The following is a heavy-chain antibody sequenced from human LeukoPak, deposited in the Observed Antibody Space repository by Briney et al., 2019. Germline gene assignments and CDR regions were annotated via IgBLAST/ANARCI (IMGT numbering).Heavy chain of an antibody. J-gene: IGHJ6*02. D-gene: IGHD3-22*01. Sequence: SETLSLTCTVSGGSISSYYWSWIRQPAGKGLEWIGHIYTSGSTNYNPSLKSRVTMSVDTSKNQFSLKLSSVAAADTAVYYCARDLVTMIVVDYGMDVWGQGTTVTVSS. CDR1: GGSISSYY. CDR2: IYTSGST. V-gene: IGHV4-4*07. CDR3: ARDLVTMIVVDYGMDV.